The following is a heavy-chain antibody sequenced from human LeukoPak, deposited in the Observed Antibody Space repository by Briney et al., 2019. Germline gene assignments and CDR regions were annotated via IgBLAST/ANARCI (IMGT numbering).Heavy chain of an antibody. CDR2: MSYDVGNK. CDR1: GFTFSSNG. CDR3: AKEPRGHFDFDY. D-gene: IGHD1-26*01. J-gene: IGHJ4*02. Sequence: GGSLRLSCAASGFTFSSNGIHWVRQAPSKRLEWVTAMSYDVGNKYYADSVKGRLTVSGDSSKNTVYLQMNSLRVEDTAVYYCAKEPRGHFDFDYWGQGTLVTVSS. V-gene: IGHV3-30*18.